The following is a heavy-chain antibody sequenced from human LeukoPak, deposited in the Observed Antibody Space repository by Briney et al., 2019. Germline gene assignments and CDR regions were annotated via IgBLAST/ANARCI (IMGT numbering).Heavy chain of an antibody. V-gene: IGHV3-23*01. Sequence: GGSLRLSCAASGFTFSSYAMSWVRQAPGKGLEWVSAISGSGGSAYYADSVKGRFTISRDNSKNTLYLQMNSLRAEDTAVYYCAKDQETTYIAVAGTEFDYWGQGTLVTVSS. J-gene: IGHJ4*02. CDR3: AKDQETTYIAVAGTEFDY. CDR2: ISGSGGSA. CDR1: GFTFSSYA. D-gene: IGHD6-19*01.